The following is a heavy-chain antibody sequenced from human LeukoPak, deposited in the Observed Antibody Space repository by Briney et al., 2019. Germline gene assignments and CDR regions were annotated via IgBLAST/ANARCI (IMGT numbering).Heavy chain of an antibody. CDR3: AKDRDTTSARAGSAFDS. J-gene: IGHJ4*02. Sequence: PGGSLRLSCVASGFTFNNYAMGWVRQTPGKGLEWVSILSGGSSVTYRADSVKGRFTISRDNSKNTLYLQMSGLRDEDTAVYYCAKDRDTTSARAGSAFDSWGQGTLVTVSS. V-gene: IGHV3-23*01. D-gene: IGHD6-19*01. CDR2: LSGGSSVT. CDR1: GFTFNNYA.